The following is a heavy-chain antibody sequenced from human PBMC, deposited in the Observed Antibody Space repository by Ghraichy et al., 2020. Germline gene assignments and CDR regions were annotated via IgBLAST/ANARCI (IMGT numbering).Heavy chain of an antibody. J-gene: IGHJ1*01. V-gene: IGHV4-34*01. CDR2: INHSGST. CDR3: ARGRYYYGSGSRPRAQYFQH. CDR1: GGSFSGYY. D-gene: IGHD3-10*01. Sequence: SETLSLTCAVYGGSFSGYYWSWIRQPPGKGLEWIGEINHSGSTNYNPSLKSRVTISVDTSKNQFSLTLSSVTAADTAVYYCARGRYYYGSGSRPRAQYFQHWGQGTLVTVSS.